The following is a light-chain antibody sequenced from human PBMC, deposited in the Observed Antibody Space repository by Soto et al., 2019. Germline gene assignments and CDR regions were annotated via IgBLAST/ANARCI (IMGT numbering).Light chain of an antibody. V-gene: IGLV1-47*01. CDR3: AAWDDNLSGLYV. CDR2: RNS. J-gene: IGLJ1*01. CDR1: ASTIGRNY. Sequence: QSVLTQSPSASGTPGQRVTISCSGSASTIGRNYVYWYQQLPGTAPKLLIYRNSQRPSGVPDRFSGSKSGTSASLAISGLRSEDEADYYCAAWDDNLSGLYVFVAGTKVT.